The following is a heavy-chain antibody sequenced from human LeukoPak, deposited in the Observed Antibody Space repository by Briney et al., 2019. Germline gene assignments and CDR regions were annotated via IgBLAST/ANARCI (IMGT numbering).Heavy chain of an antibody. CDR1: GFVFSNSW. J-gene: IGHJ6*03. V-gene: IGHV3-7*01. CDR2: MKQDGREK. Sequence: GGSLRLSCTASGFVFSNSWMSWVRQAPGKGLEWVANMKQDGREKYYVDSVKGRFTISRDNAKNSLYLQMNSLRAEDTAVYYCANGQGGYYYYYMDVWGKGTTVTVSS. D-gene: IGHD1-26*01. CDR3: ANGQGGYYYYYMDV.